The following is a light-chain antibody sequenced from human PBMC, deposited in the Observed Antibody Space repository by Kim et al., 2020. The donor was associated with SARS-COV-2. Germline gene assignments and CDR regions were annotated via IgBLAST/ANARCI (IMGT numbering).Light chain of an antibody. CDR2: EVS. Sequence: QSALTQPASVSGSPGQSITISCTGTSSDVGNYNLVSWYQQHPGTAPKLMIYEVSERPSGVSNRFSGSKSGNTASLTISGLQAEDDADYYCCSYAGSSTWVFGGGTQLTVL. J-gene: IGLJ3*02. V-gene: IGLV2-23*02. CDR1: SSDVGNYNL. CDR3: CSYAGSSTWV.